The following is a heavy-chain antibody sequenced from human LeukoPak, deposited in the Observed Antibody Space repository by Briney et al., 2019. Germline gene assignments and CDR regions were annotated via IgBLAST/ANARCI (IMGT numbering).Heavy chain of an antibody. CDR1: GYTFNSYD. Sequence: GASVKVSCKASGYTFNSYDINWVRQAPGQGLEWMGWMNPNGGNTGYAQKFQGRFTLTRETFISTAYMVLSSLRSDDTAVYYCVRAMAPLDTFNYQYAMDVWGQGTMVTVSS. V-gene: IGHV1-8*01. CDR2: MNPNGGNT. J-gene: IGHJ6*02. CDR3: VRAMAPLDTFNYQYAMDV. D-gene: IGHD5-24*01.